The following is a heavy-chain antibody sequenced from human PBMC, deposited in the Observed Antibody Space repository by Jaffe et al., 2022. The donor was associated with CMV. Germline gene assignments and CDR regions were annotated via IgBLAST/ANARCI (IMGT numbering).Heavy chain of an antibody. V-gene: IGHV3-30*18. Sequence: QVQLVESGGGVVQPGRSLRLSCAASGFTFSSYGMHWVRQAPGKGLEWVAVISYDGSNKYYADSVKGRFTISRDNSKNTLYLQMNSLRAEDTAVYYCAKDNFDIVVVPAAIGGWFDPWGQGTLVTVSS. CDR2: ISYDGSNK. CDR1: GFTFSSYG. J-gene: IGHJ5*02. CDR3: AKDNFDIVVVPAAIGGWFDP. D-gene: IGHD2-2*02.